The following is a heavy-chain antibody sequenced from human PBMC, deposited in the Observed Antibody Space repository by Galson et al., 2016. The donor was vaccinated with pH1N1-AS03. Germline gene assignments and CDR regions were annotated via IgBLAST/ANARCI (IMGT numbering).Heavy chain of an antibody. J-gene: IGHJ4*02. D-gene: IGHD1-14*01. CDR3: AREDRNFDY. CDR1: GFPFTNNG. V-gene: IGHV3-30*03. CDR2: ITYDGTTK. Sequence: SLRLSCAASGFPFTNNGMHWVRQAPGKGLEWVALITYDGTTKFYAGSLKGRFNISRDNSKNTLYLQMNSPRAEDTAIYYCAREDRNFDYWGQGTLVTVSS.